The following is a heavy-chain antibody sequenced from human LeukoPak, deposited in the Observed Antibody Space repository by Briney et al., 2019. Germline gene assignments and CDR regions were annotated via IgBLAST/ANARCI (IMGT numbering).Heavy chain of an antibody. CDR2: IHSSGSS. CDR3: ARNDYGDLYQLDS. V-gene: IGHV4-31*03. J-gene: IGHJ5*01. Sequence: PSQTLSLTCTVPGDSFSSVEYYWSWVRQHPGQGLEWIGYIHSSGSSYYNPSLTSRVTMSVDTWDNKFSLNLKSVTAADTAIYYCARNDYGDLYQLDSWGQGALITVSS. D-gene: IGHD3-16*01. CDR1: GDSFSSVEYY.